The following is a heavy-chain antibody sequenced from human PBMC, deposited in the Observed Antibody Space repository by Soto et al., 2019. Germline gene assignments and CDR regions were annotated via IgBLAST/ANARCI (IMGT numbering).Heavy chain of an antibody. CDR1: GGSISSGGYY. J-gene: IGHJ5*02. V-gene: IGHV4-31*03. CDR2: IYYSGST. Sequence: QVQLQESGPGLVKPSQTLSLTCTVSGGSISSGGYYWSWIRQHPGKGLEWIGYIYYSGSTYYTPSLKCRVTISVATSKNQDSLKLSSVTAAYTAVYYCARVGGIDWFDPWAQGTQVTVSS. CDR3: ARVGGIDWFDP. D-gene: IGHD3-16*01.